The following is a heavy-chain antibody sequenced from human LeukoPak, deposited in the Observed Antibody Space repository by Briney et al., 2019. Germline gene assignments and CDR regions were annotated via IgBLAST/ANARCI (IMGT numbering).Heavy chain of an antibody. D-gene: IGHD3-22*01. CDR1: GGSISSYY. CDR3: AREVVVVNNPTRDSDAFDI. Sequence: SETLSLTCTVSGGSISSYYWSWIRQPAGKGLEWIGRIYTSGSTNYNPSLKSRVTISVDTSKNQFSLKLSSVTAADTAVYYCAREVVVVNNPTRDSDAFDIWGQGTMVTVSS. J-gene: IGHJ3*02. CDR2: IYTSGST. V-gene: IGHV4-4*07.